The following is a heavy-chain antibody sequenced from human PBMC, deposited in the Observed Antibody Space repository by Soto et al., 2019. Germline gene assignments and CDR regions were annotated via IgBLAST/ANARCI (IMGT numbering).Heavy chain of an antibody. CDR1: GFTFSSYG. V-gene: IGHV3-33*01. CDR3: ATDIDSKGHYGMDV. Sequence: QVQLVESGGGVVQPGRSLRLSCAASGFTFSSYGMHWVRQAPGKGLEWVAVIWYDGSNKYYADSVKGRFTISRDNSKNTLYLQMNSLRAEDTAVYYCATDIDSKGHYGMDVWGQGTTVTVSS. CDR2: IWYDGSNK. D-gene: IGHD2-15*01. J-gene: IGHJ6*02.